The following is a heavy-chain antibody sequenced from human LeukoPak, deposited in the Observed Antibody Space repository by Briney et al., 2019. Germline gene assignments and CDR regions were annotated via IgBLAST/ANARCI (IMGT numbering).Heavy chain of an antibody. CDR3: ANTYGSGSYYKGGFDP. CDR1: GYSENFYG. V-gene: IGHV1-2*02. Sequence: ASVKVSCKTSGYSENFYGITWVRQAPGQGLEWMGWINPNSGGTNYAQHFQGRVTMTRDTSIRTVYMELSRLRSDDTAVYSCANTYGSGSYYKGGFDPWGQGTLVTVS. CDR2: INPNSGGT. D-gene: IGHD3-10*01. J-gene: IGHJ5*02.